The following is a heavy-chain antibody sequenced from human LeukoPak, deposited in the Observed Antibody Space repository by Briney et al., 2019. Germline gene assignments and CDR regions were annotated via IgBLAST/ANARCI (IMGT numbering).Heavy chain of an antibody. CDR2: ISGSGTGT. CDR3: ARDFWSGYHATGDY. D-gene: IGHD3-3*01. V-gene: IGHV3-21*06. CDR1: GFTFSSYG. Sequence: GRSLRLSCAVSGFTFSSYGMHWVRQAPGKGLEWVSTISGSGTGTYYADSVKGRFTISRDNAKNSLYLQMNSLRADDTAVYFCARDFWSGYHATGDYWGQGTLVTVSS. J-gene: IGHJ4*02.